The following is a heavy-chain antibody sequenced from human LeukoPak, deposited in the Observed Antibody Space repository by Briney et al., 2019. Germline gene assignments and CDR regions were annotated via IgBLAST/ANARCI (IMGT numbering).Heavy chain of an antibody. J-gene: IGHJ5*02. V-gene: IGHV4-34*01. D-gene: IGHD6-19*01. CDR2: INHSGST. CDR3: ARGIAVAGYNWFDP. Sequence: SETLSLTCAVYGGSFSGYYWSWIRQPPGKGLEWIGEINHSGSTNYNPSLKSRVTISVDTSKNQFSLKLSSVTAADTAVYYCARGIAVAGYNWFDPWGQGTLVTVSS. CDR1: GGSFSGYY.